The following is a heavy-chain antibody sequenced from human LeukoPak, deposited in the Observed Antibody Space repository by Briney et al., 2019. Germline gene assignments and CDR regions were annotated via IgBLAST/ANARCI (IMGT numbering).Heavy chain of an antibody. D-gene: IGHD1-26*01. CDR1: GFTVSSNY. Sequence: HTGGSLRLSCAASGFTVSSNYMSWVRQAPGKGLEWVSVIYSGGSTYYADSVKGRFTISRDNSKNMLYLQMNSLRAEDTAVYFCARRQVGATVDYWGQGTLVTVSS. CDR3: ARRQVGATVDY. V-gene: IGHV3-66*02. CDR2: IYSGGST. J-gene: IGHJ4*02.